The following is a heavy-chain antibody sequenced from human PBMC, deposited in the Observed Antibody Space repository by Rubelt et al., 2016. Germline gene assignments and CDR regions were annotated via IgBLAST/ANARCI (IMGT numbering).Heavy chain of an antibody. V-gene: IGHV4-34*01. D-gene: IGHD2-21*01. CDR2: INHSGST. CDR3: AREESGGDDY. Sequence: GKGLEWIGEINHSGSTNYNPSLKSRVTISVDTSKNQFSLKLSSVTAADTAVYYCAREESGGDDYWGQGTLVTVSS. J-gene: IGHJ4*02.